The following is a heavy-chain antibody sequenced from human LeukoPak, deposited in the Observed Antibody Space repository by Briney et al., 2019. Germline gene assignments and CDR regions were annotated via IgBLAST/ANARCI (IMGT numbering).Heavy chain of an antibody. CDR2: INYSGSN. V-gene: IGHV4-34*01. J-gene: IGHJ5*02. CDR3: ARGWTLSSSSWYTWWGNWFDP. D-gene: IGHD6-13*01. CDR1: GGSFSGYY. Sequence: PSETLPLTCAVYGGSFSGYYWSWIRQPPGKGLDWIGEINYSGSNNYNPYIKSRVTISVVTSKNQFSLKLSSVTAAETAVYYCARGWTLSSSSWYTWWGNWFDPGGQGTLVTVSS.